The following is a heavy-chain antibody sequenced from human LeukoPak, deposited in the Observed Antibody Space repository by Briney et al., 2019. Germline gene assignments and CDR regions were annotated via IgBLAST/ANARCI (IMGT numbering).Heavy chain of an antibody. J-gene: IGHJ4*02. CDR2: FNGNGGTT. Sequence: GGSLRLSCAASGFTFSNYAMNWVRQAPGKGLEWVSAFNGNGGTTYYADSVKGRFTISRDNSKNTLYLQMNSLRAEDTAVYYCAKDVGYCASTTCYKPFDYWGQGTLVTVSS. CDR1: GFTFSNYA. D-gene: IGHD2-2*02. CDR3: AKDVGYCASTTCYKPFDY. V-gene: IGHV3-23*01.